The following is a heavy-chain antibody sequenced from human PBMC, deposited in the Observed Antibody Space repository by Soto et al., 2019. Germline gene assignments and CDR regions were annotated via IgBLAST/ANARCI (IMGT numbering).Heavy chain of an antibody. Sequence: SETLSLTCTVSGGSISSSSYYWGWIRQPPGKGLEWIGSIYYSGSTYYNPSLKSRVTISVDTSKNQFSLKLSSVTAADTAVYYCARRVLYYFDYWGQGTLVTVSS. CDR2: IYYSGST. V-gene: IGHV4-39*01. CDR3: ARRVLYYFDY. J-gene: IGHJ4*02. CDR1: GGSISSSSYY. D-gene: IGHD1-1*01.